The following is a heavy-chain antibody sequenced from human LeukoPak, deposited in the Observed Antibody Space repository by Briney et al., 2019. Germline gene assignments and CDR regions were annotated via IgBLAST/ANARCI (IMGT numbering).Heavy chain of an antibody. CDR2: ISYDGSGK. Sequence: GGSLRLSCAASGFTLSSYGVHWVRQAPGKGLEWVALISYDGSGKYYADSVKGRVTISRDSSKNMLYLHMNSLSPEDTAVYYCARDRSNSWTFDYWGQGTLVTVSS. CDR1: GFTLSSYG. CDR3: ARDRSNSWTFDY. D-gene: IGHD6-13*01. V-gene: IGHV3-30*03. J-gene: IGHJ4*02.